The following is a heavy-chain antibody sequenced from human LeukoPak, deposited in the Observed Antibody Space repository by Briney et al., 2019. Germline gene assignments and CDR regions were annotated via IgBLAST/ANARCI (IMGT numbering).Heavy chain of an antibody. CDR1: GITLSNYG. CDR2: IYSGGST. Sequence: GGSLRLSCAVSGITLSNYGMSWVRQAPGKGLEWVSVIYSGGSTYYADSVKGRFTISRDNSKNTLYLQMNSLRAEDTAVYYCASTGYYDILTDAFDIWGQGTMVTVSS. D-gene: IGHD3-9*01. CDR3: ASTGYYDILTDAFDI. J-gene: IGHJ3*02. V-gene: IGHV3-66*02.